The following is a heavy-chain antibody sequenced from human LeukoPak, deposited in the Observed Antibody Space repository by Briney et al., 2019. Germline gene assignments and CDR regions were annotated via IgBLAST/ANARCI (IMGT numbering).Heavy chain of an antibody. V-gene: IGHV3-11*04. J-gene: IGHJ3*02. Sequence: GGSLRLSCAASGFTFSDYYMSWIRQAPGKGLEWVSYISSSGSTIYYADSVKGRFTISRDNAKNSPYLQMNSLRAEDTAVYYCARDRSSWYSAFDIWGQGTMVTVSS. CDR2: ISSSGSTI. D-gene: IGHD6-13*01. CDR3: ARDRSSWYSAFDI. CDR1: GFTFSDYY.